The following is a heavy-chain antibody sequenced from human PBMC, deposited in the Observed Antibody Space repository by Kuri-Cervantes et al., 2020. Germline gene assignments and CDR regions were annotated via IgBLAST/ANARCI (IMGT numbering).Heavy chain of an antibody. V-gene: IGHV3-11*01. CDR1: GFTFSDYY. CDR3: ARVPPGRMVDV. CDR2: ISSSGSSI. Sequence: GGSLRLSCAASGFTFSDYYMGWIRQAPGKGLEWVSYISSSGSSINYADSVKGRFTISRDNAENSLYLQMNSLRAEDTAVYYCARVPPGRMVDVWGQGTTVTVSS. J-gene: IGHJ6*02. D-gene: IGHD2-8*01.